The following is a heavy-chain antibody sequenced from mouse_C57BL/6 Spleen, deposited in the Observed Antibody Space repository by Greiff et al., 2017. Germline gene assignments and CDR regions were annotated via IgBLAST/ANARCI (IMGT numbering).Heavy chain of an antibody. J-gene: IGHJ4*01. CDR3: TRDYSPRGAMDY. D-gene: IGHD2-12*01. CDR1: GFSFTSYA. CDR2: ISSGGDYS. V-gene: IGHV5-9-1*02. Sequence: EVKLLESGDGLVKPGGSLKLSCAASGFSFTSYAMSWVRQTPEKRLEWVEYISSGGDYSSYAETVKGRFTISRDNTRNTLYLQMSRLKSEDTAMYYCTRDYSPRGAMDYWGQGTSVTVSS.